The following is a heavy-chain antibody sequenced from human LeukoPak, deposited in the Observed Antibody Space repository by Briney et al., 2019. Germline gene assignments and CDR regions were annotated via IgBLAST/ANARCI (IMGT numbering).Heavy chain of an antibody. V-gene: IGHV3-23*01. CDR1: GFTFSSYA. Sequence: GGSLRLSCAASGFTFSSYAMSCVRQAPGKGLEGVSSVSGSGGYTYYAGYVKGRFTISRDSSKNTLYLQMNSPRAEDTARYGCAKDRPNYYDSSGHYYRRDGDYWGQRTLVTVSS. CDR3: AKDRPNYYDSSGHYYRRDGDY. D-gene: IGHD3-22*01. CDR2: VSGSGGYT. J-gene: IGHJ4*02.